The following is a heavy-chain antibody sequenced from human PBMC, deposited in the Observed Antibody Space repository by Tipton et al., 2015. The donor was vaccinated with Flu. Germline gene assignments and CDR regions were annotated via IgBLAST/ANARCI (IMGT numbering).Heavy chain of an antibody. D-gene: IGHD3-16*02. J-gene: IGHJ4*02. CDR2: SYSGSGKT. Sequence: GSLRLSCAASGFTVSNNYMSWVRQAPGKGLEWVSVSYSGSGKTYYADSVNGRFTVSRDNSENTLDLQMNSLRADDTAVYYCARGSLRSTGTFDYWGQGTLVTVSS. CDR1: GFTVSNNY. CDR3: ARGSLRSTGTFDY. V-gene: IGHV3-66*01.